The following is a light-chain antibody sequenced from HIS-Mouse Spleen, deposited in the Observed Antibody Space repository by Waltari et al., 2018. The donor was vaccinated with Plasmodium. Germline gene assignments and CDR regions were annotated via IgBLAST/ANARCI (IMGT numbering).Light chain of an antibody. J-gene: IGLJ2*01. CDR1: SSDVGGYNY. CDR2: EVS. V-gene: IGLV2-8*01. CDR3: SSYAGSNNLV. Sequence: QSALTQPPSASGSPGQSVTISCTGTSSDVGGYNYGSWYQQHPGKAPKPMIYEVSKRPAGVPDRFSASKTGNTASLTVSGLQAEDEADYYCSSYAGSNNLVFGGGTKLTVL.